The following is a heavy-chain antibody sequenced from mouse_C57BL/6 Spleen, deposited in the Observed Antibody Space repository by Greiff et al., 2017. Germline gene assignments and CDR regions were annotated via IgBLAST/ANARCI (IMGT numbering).Heavy chain of an antibody. V-gene: IGHV1-26*01. J-gene: IGHJ4*01. CDR2: INPNNGGT. D-gene: IGHD1-1*01. Sequence: EVQLQQSGPELVKPGASVKISCKASGYTFTDYYMNWVKQSHGKSLEWIGDINPNNGGTSYNQKFKGKATLTVDKSASTAYMELRSLTSEDSAVYYCARPQIYYYGSSYVDSYYYAMDYWGQGTSVTVSS. CDR3: ARPQIYYYGSSYVDSYYYAMDY. CDR1: GYTFTDYY.